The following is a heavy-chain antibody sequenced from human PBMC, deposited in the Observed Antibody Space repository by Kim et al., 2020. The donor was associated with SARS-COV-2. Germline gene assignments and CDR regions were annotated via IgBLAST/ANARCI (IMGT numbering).Heavy chain of an antibody. Sequence: GGSLRLSCAASGFTLSSYAMSWVRQAPGKGLEWISVISGSGGSTYYADSVRGRFSIFRDNSKNRLYLQMNSLRAEDTAVYYCAKEIYGGATTGWGQGSLVTVSS. CDR3: AKEIYGGATTG. CDR1: GFTLSSYA. J-gene: IGHJ4*02. CDR2: ISGSGGST. V-gene: IGHV3-23*01. D-gene: IGHD1-26*01.